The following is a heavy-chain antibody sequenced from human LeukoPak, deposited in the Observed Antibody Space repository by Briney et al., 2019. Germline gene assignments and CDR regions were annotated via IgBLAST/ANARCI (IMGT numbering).Heavy chain of an antibody. V-gene: IGHV3-48*04. J-gene: IGHJ4*02. CDR2: ISSSGSTI. CDR1: GFTFSSYG. Sequence: GGSLRLSCAASGFTFSSYGMHGVRQAPGKGLEWVSYISSSGSTIYYADSVKGRFTISRDNAKNSLYLQMNSLRAEDTAVYYCARVNYYDSSGLDYWGQGTLVTVSS. CDR3: ARVNYYDSSGLDY. D-gene: IGHD3-22*01.